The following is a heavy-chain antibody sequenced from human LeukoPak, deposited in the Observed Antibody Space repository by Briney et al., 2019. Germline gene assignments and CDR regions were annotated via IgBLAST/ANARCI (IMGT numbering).Heavy chain of an antibody. CDR2: IIPIFGTA. V-gene: IGHV1-69*13. CDR3: AKDQGLTAPPPYGLDV. CDR1: GGTFSSYG. J-gene: IGHJ6*02. Sequence: SVKVSCKASGGTFSSYGISWVRQAPGQGLEWMGGIIPIFGTANYAQKFQGRVTIIADESTSTAYMELSSLRSEDTAVYYCAKDQGLTAPPPYGLDVWGQGTTVIVTS. D-gene: IGHD5-18*01.